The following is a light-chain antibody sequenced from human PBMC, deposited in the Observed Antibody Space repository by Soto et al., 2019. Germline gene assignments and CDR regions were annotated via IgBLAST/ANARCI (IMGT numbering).Light chain of an antibody. J-gene: IGKJ5*01. V-gene: IGKV3-15*01. CDR1: QSVGNN. Sequence: EIVMTQSPATLSVSPGERTTLSFRASQSVGNNLAWYQQKPGQAPRLLIYGAYTRTTGIPARFSGSGSGTDFTLTISSLQSEDFAVYYCQHYNYWPPKTFGQGTRLEI. CDR2: GAY. CDR3: QHYNYWPPKT.